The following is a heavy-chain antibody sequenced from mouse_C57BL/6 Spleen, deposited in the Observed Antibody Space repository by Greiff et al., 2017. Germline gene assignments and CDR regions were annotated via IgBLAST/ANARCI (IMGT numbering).Heavy chain of an antibody. CDR3: ARSGYSKPFDY. V-gene: IGHV1-55*01. Sequence: QVHVKQPGAELVKPGASVKMSCKASGYTFTSYWITWVKQRPGQGLEWIGDIYPGSGSTNYNEKFKSKATLTVDTSSSTAYMQLSSLTSEDSAVYYCARSGYSKPFDYWGQGTTLTVSS. CDR2: IYPGSGST. CDR1: GYTFTSYW. D-gene: IGHD2-5*01. J-gene: IGHJ2*01.